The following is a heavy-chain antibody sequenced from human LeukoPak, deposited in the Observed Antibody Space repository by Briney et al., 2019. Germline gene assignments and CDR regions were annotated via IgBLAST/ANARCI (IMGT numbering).Heavy chain of an antibody. CDR2: IWYDGSNK. J-gene: IGHJ4*02. D-gene: IGHD3-9*01. Sequence: QPGGSLRLSCAASGFTFSSYAMSWVRQAPGKGLEWVAVIWYDGSNKYYADSVKGRFTISRDNSKNTLYLQMNSLRAEDTAVYYCARDNYDILTARYFDYWGQGTLVTVSS. V-gene: IGHV3-33*08. CDR3: ARDNYDILTARYFDY. CDR1: GFTFSSYA.